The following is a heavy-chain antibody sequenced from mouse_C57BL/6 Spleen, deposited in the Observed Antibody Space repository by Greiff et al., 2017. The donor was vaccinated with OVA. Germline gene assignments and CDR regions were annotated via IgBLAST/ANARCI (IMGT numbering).Heavy chain of an antibody. D-gene: IGHD2-4*01. CDR3: TRGGLRRPSDY. V-gene: IGHV1-15*01. J-gene: IGHJ2*01. CDR1: GYTFTDYE. Sequence: QVQLQQSGAELVRPGASVTLSCKASGYTFTDYEMHWVKQTPVHGLEWIGAIDPETGGTAYNQKFKGKAILTADKSSSTAYMELRSLTSEDSAVYYCTRGGLRRPSDYWGQGTTLTVSS. CDR2: IDPETGGT.